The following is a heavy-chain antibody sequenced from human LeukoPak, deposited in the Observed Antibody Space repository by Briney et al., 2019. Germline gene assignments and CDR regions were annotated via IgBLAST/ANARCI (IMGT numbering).Heavy chain of an antibody. CDR2: IKSDGSST. J-gene: IGHJ6*02. Sequence: ASVKVSCKVSGYTLTELSMHWVRQAPGEALMWVSRIKSDGSSTTYADSVKGRFTISRDNAKNTLYLQMNSLRAEDTAVYYCSRDSLSSCGGDCYSGLDVWGQGTTVTVSS. CDR1: GYTLTELS. V-gene: IGHV3-74*01. CDR3: SRDSLSSCGGDCYSGLDV. D-gene: IGHD2-21*02.